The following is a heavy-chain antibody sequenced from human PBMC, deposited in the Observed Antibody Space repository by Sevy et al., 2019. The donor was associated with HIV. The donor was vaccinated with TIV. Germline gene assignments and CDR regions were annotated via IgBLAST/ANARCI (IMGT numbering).Heavy chain of an antibody. J-gene: IGHJ6*03. CDR2: IYYSGST. CDR3: ARRSSGWYEDHYYYYMDV. V-gene: IGHV4-59*08. D-gene: IGHD6-19*01. Sequence: SETLSLTCTVSGGSISSYYWSWIRQPPGKGLEWIGYIYYSGSTNYNPSLKSRVTISVDTSKNQFSLKLSSVTAADTDVYYCARRSSGWYEDHYYYYMDVWGKGTTVTVSS. CDR1: GGSISSYY.